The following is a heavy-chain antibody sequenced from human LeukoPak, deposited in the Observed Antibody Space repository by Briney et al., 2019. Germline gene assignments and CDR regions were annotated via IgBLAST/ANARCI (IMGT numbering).Heavy chain of an antibody. J-gene: IGHJ5*02. Sequence: PSETLSLTCAVSGGSISSNSYYWGWIRQPPGKGLEWIGSIYYSGSTYYNPSLKSRVTISVDTSKNQFSLKLSSVTAADTAVYYCARDGKDTMVRGVTNWLDPWGQGTLVTVSS. CDR3: ARDGKDTMVRGVTNWLDP. D-gene: IGHD3-10*01. CDR1: GGSISSNSYY. CDR2: IYYSGST. V-gene: IGHV4-39*07.